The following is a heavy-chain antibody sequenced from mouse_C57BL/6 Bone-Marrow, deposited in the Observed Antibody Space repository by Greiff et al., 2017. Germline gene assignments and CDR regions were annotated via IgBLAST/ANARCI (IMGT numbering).Heavy chain of an antibody. J-gene: IGHJ2*01. CDR3: SSFEGNYFDF. CDR2: IDPEIGDT. V-gene: IGHV14-4*01. CDR1: GFNIKDDY. Sequence: EVQLQQSGAELVRPGASVKLSCTASGFNIKDDYIHWVKQRPEQGLEWIGWIDPEIGDTEYASKFQGKATITSDPSSNTAYLQLSSLTSEDTAFYYCSSFEGNYFDFWGQGTPLTVAS.